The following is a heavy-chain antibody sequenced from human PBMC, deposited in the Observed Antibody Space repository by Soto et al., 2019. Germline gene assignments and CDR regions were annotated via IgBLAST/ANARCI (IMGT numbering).Heavy chain of an antibody. Sequence: QVQLVQSGAEVKKPGASVKVSCKASGYTFTGYYMHWVRQAPGQGLEWMGWINPNSGGTNYAQKFQGWVTMTRDTSISTAYMELSRLRSDDTAVYYCARGGATIGLVGYFDYWGQGTLVTVSS. J-gene: IGHJ4*02. CDR3: ARGGATIGLVGYFDY. D-gene: IGHD1-26*01. CDR2: INPNSGGT. V-gene: IGHV1-2*04. CDR1: GYTFTGYY.